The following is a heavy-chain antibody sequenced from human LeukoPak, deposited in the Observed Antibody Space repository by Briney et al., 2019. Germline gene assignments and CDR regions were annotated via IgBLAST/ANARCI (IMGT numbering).Heavy chain of an antibody. J-gene: IGHJ5*02. CDR2: ISYDGSNK. CDR1: GFTFSSYG. D-gene: IGHD2-2*01. Sequence: PGGSLRLSCAASGFTFSSYGMHWVRQAPGKGLEWVAVISYDGSNKYYADSVKGRFSISRDNAKNSVYLQMNSLRVEDTAVYYCARGVVVSPAAPYSWFDPGGQGTLVTVSS. V-gene: IGHV3-30*03. CDR3: ARGVVVSPAAPYSWFDP.